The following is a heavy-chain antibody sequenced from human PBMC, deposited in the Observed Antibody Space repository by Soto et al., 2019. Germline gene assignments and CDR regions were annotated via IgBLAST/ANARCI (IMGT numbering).Heavy chain of an antibody. CDR3: ARPRYSSGYGMDV. D-gene: IGHD6-19*01. Sequence: ETLSLTCTVSGGSISSSSYYWGWIRQPPGKGLEWIGSIYYSGSTYYNPSLKSRVTISVDTSKNQFSLKLSSVTAADTAVYYCARPRYSSGYGMDVWGQGTTVTVSS. CDR2: IYYSGST. CDR1: GGSISSSSYY. J-gene: IGHJ6*02. V-gene: IGHV4-39*01.